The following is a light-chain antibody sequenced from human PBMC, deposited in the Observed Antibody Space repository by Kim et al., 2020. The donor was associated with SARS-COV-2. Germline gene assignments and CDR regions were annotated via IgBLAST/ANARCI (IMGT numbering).Light chain of an antibody. CDR1: HSISSN. CDR3: QHYNPWPL. J-gene: IGKJ2*01. V-gene: IGKV3-15*01. Sequence: ETVMTQSPATLSVSPGERATLSCRASHSISSNLAWYQQKPGQAPRLLIYDASTRATGIPARFSGSGSGTEFTLTISSLQSEDFAVYYCQHYNPWPLFCQGTKLEI. CDR2: DAS.